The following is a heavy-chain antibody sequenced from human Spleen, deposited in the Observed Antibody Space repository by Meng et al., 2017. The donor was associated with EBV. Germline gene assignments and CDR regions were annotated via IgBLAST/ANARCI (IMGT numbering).Heavy chain of an antibody. CDR1: GGSLSVYY. D-gene: IGHD2-15*01. J-gene: IGHJ4*02. Sequence: QVQLQQWGAGLLKPSVXLSLTCAVHGGSLSVYYWSWIRQTPGKGLEWIGEINHSGSTNYNPSLKSRVTISVDTSKNQFSLKLSSVTAADTAVYYCAEGGYCSGGSCYFDYWGQGTLVTVSS. V-gene: IGHV4-34*01. CDR3: AEGGYCSGGSCYFDY. CDR2: INHSGST.